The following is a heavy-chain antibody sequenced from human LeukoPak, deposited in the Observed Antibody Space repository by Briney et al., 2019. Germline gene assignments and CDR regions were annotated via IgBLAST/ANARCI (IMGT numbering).Heavy chain of an antibody. CDR2: ISGNGANT. D-gene: IGHD6-19*01. CDR1: GFTFSSHA. Sequence: GGSLRLSCAPSGFTFSSHAMSWVRQAPGKGLEWVSGISGNGANTYYADSVKGQFTISRDNSKNTLYLQMNSLRAEGTAVYYCARSTYSSGWRDYWGQGTLLTVSS. CDR3: ARSTYSSGWRDY. V-gene: IGHV3-23*01. J-gene: IGHJ4*02.